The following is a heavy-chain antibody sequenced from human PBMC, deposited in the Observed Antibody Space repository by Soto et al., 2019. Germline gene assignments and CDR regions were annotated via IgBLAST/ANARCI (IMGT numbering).Heavy chain of an antibody. CDR1: GGTFSSYA. V-gene: IGHV1-69*13. D-gene: IGHD6-19*01. Sequence: GASVKVSCKASGGTFSSYAISWVRQAPGQGLEWMGGIIPIFGTANYAQKFQGRVTITADESTSTAYMELRSLRSDDTAVYYCARVIFDGSGWNDYWGQGTLVTVSS. J-gene: IGHJ4*02. CDR2: IIPIFGTA. CDR3: ARVIFDGSGWNDY.